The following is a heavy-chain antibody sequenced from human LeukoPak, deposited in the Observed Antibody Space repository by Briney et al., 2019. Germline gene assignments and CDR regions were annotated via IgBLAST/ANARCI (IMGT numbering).Heavy chain of an antibody. CDR1: GFTSTDYW. J-gene: IGHJ4*02. Sequence: HPGGSLRLSCAASGFTSTDYWMHWARQTPGKGLVWVSRITIDGSDTTYADSVKGRFTISRDNAQNTVYLQMNSLRAEDTAIYYCASGGDAFSTYYWGQGTLVTVSS. D-gene: IGHD2-21*01. V-gene: IGHV3-74*01. CDR3: ASGGDAFSTYY. CDR2: ITIDGSDT.